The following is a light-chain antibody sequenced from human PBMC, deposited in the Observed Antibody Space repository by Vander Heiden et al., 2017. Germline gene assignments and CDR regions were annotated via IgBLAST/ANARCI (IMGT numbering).Light chain of an antibody. J-gene: IGLJ3*02. Sequence: SYVLTQPPSVSVAPGLTARITCGGNKIGSKSVHWYQQKTGQAPVLVVYDDSDRPPGIPDHSPGSNSGNTAPLTISRVEAGEEADYYCQVWVSSSDHWGFGGGTKLTVL. V-gene: IGLV3-21*02. CDR1: KIGSKS. CDR3: QVWVSSSDHWG. CDR2: DDS.